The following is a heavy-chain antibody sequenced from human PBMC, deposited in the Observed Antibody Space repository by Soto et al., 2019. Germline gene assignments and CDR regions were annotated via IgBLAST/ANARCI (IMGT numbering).Heavy chain of an antibody. Sequence: QVQLVQSGAEEKKPGASVKVSCKASGYTFTSYAMHWVRQAPGQRLEWMGWIYAGNGNTKYSQKFQGRVTITRDTSASNAYMELSSLRSEDTAVYYCAGDNYDILTGPLGWFAPWGQGTLVTVSS. D-gene: IGHD3-9*01. J-gene: IGHJ5*02. V-gene: IGHV1-3*05. CDR1: GYTFTSYA. CDR3: AGDNYDILTGPLGWFAP. CDR2: IYAGNGNT.